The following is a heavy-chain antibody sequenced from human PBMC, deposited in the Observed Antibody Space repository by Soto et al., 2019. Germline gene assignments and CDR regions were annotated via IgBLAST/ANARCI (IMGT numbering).Heavy chain of an antibody. CDR1: GGSFSGYY. V-gene: IGHV4-34*01. CDR2: INHSGST. Sequence: QVQLQQWGAGLLKPSETLSLTCAVYGGSFSGYYWSWIRQPPGKGLEWIGEINHSGSTNYNPSLKSRVTISVDTSKNQFSLKLSSVTAADTAVYYCARLRSGNWAGRFDYWGQGTLVTVSS. D-gene: IGHD3-9*01. J-gene: IGHJ4*02. CDR3: ARLRSGNWAGRFDY.